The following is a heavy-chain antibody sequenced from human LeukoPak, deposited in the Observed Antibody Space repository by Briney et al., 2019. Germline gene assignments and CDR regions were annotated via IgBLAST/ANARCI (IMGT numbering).Heavy chain of an antibody. CDR3: ARETGVTGGPSPDAFDI. CDR1: GYSISSGYY. Sequence: PSETLSLTCTVSGYSISSGYYWGWIRQPPGKGLEWIGSIYHSGSTYYNPSLKSRVTISVDTSKNQFSLKLSSVTAADTAVYYCARETGVTGGPSPDAFDIWGQGTMVTVSS. CDR2: IYHSGST. D-gene: IGHD4-23*01. V-gene: IGHV4-38-2*02. J-gene: IGHJ3*02.